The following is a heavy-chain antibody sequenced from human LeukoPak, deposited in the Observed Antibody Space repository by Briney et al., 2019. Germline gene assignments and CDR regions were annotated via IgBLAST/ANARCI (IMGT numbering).Heavy chain of an antibody. CDR3: ATQVVRGVIAN. Sequence: SETLSLTCAVYGGSFSGYYWSWIRQPPGKGLEWIGEINHSGSTNYSPSLKSRVTISVDTSKNQFSLKLSSVTAADTAVYYCATQVVRGVIANWGQGTLVTVSS. J-gene: IGHJ4*02. CDR1: GGSFSGYY. V-gene: IGHV4-34*01. CDR2: INHSGST. D-gene: IGHD3-10*01.